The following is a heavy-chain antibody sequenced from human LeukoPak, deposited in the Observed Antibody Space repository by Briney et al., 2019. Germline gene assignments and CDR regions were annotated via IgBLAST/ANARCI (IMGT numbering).Heavy chain of an antibody. CDR2: IGNNGDTT. Sequence: GGSLRLSCGVSGFSISRYGMRWVRQAPGKGLEYVSAIGNNGDTTYYANSVRGRFTISRDNSKNTLYLQMGSLGAEDMAVYYCARWGSYYNFDYWGQGTLVAVSS. CDR1: GFSISRYG. V-gene: IGHV3-64*01. CDR3: ARWGSYYNFDY. J-gene: IGHJ4*02. D-gene: IGHD1-26*01.